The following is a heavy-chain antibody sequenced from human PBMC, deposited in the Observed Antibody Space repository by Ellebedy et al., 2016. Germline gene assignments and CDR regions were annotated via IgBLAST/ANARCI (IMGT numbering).Heavy chain of an antibody. V-gene: IGHV3-33*01. D-gene: IGHD3-3*01. CDR3: ATDRARVTIFGTGFGN. J-gene: IGHJ4*02. CDR2: IWNDSSSR. CDR1: GFIFTDYA. Sequence: GGSLRLXXAASGFIFTDYAMHWVRQAPGKSPEWVAVIWNDSSSRYYADSVKGRFTISRDNSKNILYLQMSSLSVDDSTVYFCATDRARVTIFGTGFGNWGQGTLVTVSS.